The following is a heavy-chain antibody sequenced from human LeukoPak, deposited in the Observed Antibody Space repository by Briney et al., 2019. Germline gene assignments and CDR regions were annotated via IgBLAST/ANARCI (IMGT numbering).Heavy chain of an antibody. Sequence: SETLSLTCSVSGDSISSHYWSWIRQPPGKGLEWIGYIYYSGSTNYNPSLKSRVTISVDTSKNQFSLKLSSVTAADTAVYYCAREVGYCSGGSCCSYFDYWGQGTLVTVSS. CDR2: IYYSGST. CDR3: AREVGYCSGGSCCSYFDY. D-gene: IGHD2-15*01. CDR1: GDSISSHY. V-gene: IGHV4-59*11. J-gene: IGHJ4*02.